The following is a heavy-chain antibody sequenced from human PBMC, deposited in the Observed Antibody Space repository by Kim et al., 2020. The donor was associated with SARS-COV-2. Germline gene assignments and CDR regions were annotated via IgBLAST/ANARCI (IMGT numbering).Heavy chain of an antibody. J-gene: IGHJ4*02. CDR3: AREFSSSWYYSISDSSGWYSSRPDYFDY. CDR1: GFTFSSYG. V-gene: IGHV3-33*01. CDR2: IWYDGSNK. Sequence: GGSLRLSCAASGFTFSSYGMHWVRQAPGKGLEWVAVIWYDGSNKYYADSVKGRFTISRDNSKDTLYLQMNSLRAEDTAVYYCAREFSSSWYYSISDSSGWYSSRPDYFDYWGQGTLVTVSS. D-gene: IGHD6-19*01.